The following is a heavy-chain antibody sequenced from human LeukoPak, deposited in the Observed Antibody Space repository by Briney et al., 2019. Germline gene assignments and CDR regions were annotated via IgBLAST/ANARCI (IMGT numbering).Heavy chain of an antibody. J-gene: IGHJ4*02. CDR1: GFTFSSYA. CDR2: ISGSGGST. V-gene: IGHV3-23*01. CDR3: AKDRRHCSGGDYFDY. Sequence: GGSLRLSCAASGFTFSSYAMSWVRQAPGKGLEWVSAISGSGGSTYYADSVKGRFTISRDNSKNTLYLQMNSLRAEDTAVYYCAKDRRHCSGGDYFDYWGQGTLVTVSS. D-gene: IGHD2-15*01.